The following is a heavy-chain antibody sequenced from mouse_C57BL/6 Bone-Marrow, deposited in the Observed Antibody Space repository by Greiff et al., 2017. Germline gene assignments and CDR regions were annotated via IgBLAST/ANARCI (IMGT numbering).Heavy chain of an antibody. J-gene: IGHJ4*01. V-gene: IGHV5-2*01. CDR2: INSDGGST. CDR1: EYEFPSHD. Sequence: EVKLMESGGGLVQPGESLKLSCESNEYEFPSHDMSWVRKTPEKRLELVAAINSDGGSTYYPDTMERRFIISRDNTKKTLYLQMSSLRSEDTALYYCARQGDYGGAMDYWGQGTSGTVSS. D-gene: IGHD1-1*01. CDR3: ARQGDYGGAMDY.